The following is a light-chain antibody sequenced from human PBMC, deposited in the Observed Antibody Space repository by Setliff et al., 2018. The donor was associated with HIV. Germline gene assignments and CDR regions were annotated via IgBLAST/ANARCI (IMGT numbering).Light chain of an antibody. Sequence: QSVLTQPASVSGSLGQSVTISCSGTTADIGAYDYVSWYQHHPGKAPKLIISGVTKRPSGVSERFSGSKSGSTASLTVSGLQPEDEADYYCCSFFTSSTLDVIFGGGTKVTVL. CDR1: TADIGAYDY. CDR3: CSFFTSSTLDVI. V-gene: IGLV2-14*03. CDR2: GVT. J-gene: IGLJ2*01.